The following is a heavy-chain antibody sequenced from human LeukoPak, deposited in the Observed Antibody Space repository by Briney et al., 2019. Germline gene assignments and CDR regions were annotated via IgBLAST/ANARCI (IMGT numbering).Heavy chain of an antibody. Sequence: GASVKVSCKASGYTFTSYGISWVRQAPGQGLEWMGWISAYNGNTNYAQKLQGRVTMTTDTSTSTAYMEPRSPRSDDTAVYYCARSRLLAVAGPWYFDLWGRGTLVTVSS. CDR3: ARSRLLAVAGPWYFDL. CDR2: ISAYNGNT. V-gene: IGHV1-18*01. CDR1: GYTFTSYG. J-gene: IGHJ2*01. D-gene: IGHD6-19*01.